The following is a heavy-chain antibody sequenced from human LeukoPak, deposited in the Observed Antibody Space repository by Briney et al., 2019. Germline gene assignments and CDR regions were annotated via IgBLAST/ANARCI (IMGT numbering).Heavy chain of an antibody. CDR2: ISYDGSNK. Sequence: PGGSLRLSCAASGFTFSSYGMHWVRQAPAKGLEWVAVISYDGSNKYYADSVKGRFTISRDNSKNTLYLQMNSLRTEDTAIYYCAKEDVVVITIRYFQHWGQGTLVTVSS. V-gene: IGHV3-30*18. D-gene: IGHD3-22*01. CDR3: AKEDVVVITIRYFQH. CDR1: GFTFSSYG. J-gene: IGHJ1*01.